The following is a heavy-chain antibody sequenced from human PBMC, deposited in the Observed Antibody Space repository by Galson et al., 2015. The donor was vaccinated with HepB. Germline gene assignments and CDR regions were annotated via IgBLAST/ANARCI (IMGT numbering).Heavy chain of an antibody. V-gene: IGHV5-51*07. CDR1: GSNFTTYW. J-gene: IGHJ6*02. Sequence: QSGAEAKKPGESLKTSCKSSGSNFTTYWIGWVHQLPGQGLERMGMIFPSDSDTRYRPSFQGQGTISNDKSIRPASLQWISLGASDSARYYCARRHATTTDYGMDVWGQGTTVTVSS. CDR3: ARRHATTTDYGMDV. CDR2: IFPSDSDT. D-gene: IGHD1-1*01.